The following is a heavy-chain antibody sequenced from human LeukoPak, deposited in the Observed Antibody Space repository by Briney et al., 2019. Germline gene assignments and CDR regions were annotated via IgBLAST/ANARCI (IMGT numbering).Heavy chain of an antibody. J-gene: IGHJ4*02. CDR3: ARGVTGDY. V-gene: IGHV3-21*04. CDR1: GFTFSSYS. Sequence: GGSLRLSCAASGFTFSSYSMNWVRQAPGKGLEWVSSINTSSSYIYYEDSVKGRFTISRDNAKKSLYLQMNSLRSDDTAVYYCARGVTGDYWGQGTLVTVSS. D-gene: IGHD5-18*01. CDR2: INTSSSYI.